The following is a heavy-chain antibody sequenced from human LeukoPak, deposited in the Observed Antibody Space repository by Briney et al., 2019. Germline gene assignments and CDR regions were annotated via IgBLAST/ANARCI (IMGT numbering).Heavy chain of an antibody. CDR1: GFKFSNYW. J-gene: IGHJ4*02. CDR2: IKEDGGQK. CDR3: ARIGYSSSSLDY. Sequence: PGGSLRLSCAASGFKFSNYWMTWVRQAPGKGLEWVANIKEDGGQKYYVDSVMGRLTISGDNTKNSVYLQVNSLRVDDTAVYFCARIGYSSSSLDYWGQGTPVTVSS. V-gene: IGHV3-7*01. D-gene: IGHD6-13*01.